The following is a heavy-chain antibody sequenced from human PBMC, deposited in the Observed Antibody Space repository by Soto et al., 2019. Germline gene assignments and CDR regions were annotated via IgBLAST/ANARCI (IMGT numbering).Heavy chain of an antibody. CDR2: IYSGGST. D-gene: IGHD4-17*01. J-gene: IGHJ3*02. CDR1: GFTFSSYG. V-gene: IGHV3-66*01. Sequence: GGSLRLSCAASGFTFSSYGMHWVRQAPGKGLEWVSVIYSGGSTYYADSVKGRFTISRDNSKNTLYLQMNSLRAEDTAVYYCARDDYGDYGGSAFDIWGQGTMVTVSS. CDR3: ARDDYGDYGGSAFDI.